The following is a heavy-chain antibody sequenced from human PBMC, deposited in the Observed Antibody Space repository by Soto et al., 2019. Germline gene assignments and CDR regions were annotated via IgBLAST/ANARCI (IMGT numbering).Heavy chain of an antibody. CDR2: IWYDGSNK. D-gene: IGHD3-3*01. Sequence: VGSLRLSCAASGFTFSSYGMHWVRQAPGKGLEWVAVIWYDGSNKYYADSVKGRSTISRDNSKNTLYLQMNSLRAEDTAVYYCARGIEYYDFWMGGMDVWGQGTTVTVSS. CDR3: ARGIEYYDFWMGGMDV. J-gene: IGHJ6*02. V-gene: IGHV3-33*01. CDR1: GFTFSSYG.